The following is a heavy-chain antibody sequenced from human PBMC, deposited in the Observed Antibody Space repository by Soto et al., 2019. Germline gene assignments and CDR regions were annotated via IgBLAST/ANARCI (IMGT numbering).Heavy chain of an antibody. CDR1: GGSISSYY. J-gene: IGHJ6*03. CDR3: ARDSRFLEWLTKPAGGDYYYYYYMDV. V-gene: IGHV4-59*01. D-gene: IGHD3-3*01. CDR2: IYYSGST. Sequence: SETLSLTCTVSGGSISSYYWSWIRQPTGKGLEWIGYIYYSGSTNYNPSLKSRVTISVDTSKNQFSLKLSSVTAADTAVYYCARDSRFLEWLTKPAGGDYYYYYYMDVWGKGTTVTVSS.